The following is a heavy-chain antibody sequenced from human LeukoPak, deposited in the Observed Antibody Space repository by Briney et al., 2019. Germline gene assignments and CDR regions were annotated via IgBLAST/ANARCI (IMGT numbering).Heavy chain of an antibody. CDR1: GFAFTSSA. V-gene: IGHV1-58*02. D-gene: IGHD3-16*01. CDR3: ASRPLRYYYGMDV. J-gene: IGHJ6*02. Sequence: ASVKVSCKASGFAFTSSAMQWVRQARGQRLEWIGWIVVGSGNTNYAQKFQERVTITRDMSTSTAYMELSSLRSEDTAVYYCASRPLRYYYGMDVWGQGTTVTVSS. CDR2: IVVGSGNT.